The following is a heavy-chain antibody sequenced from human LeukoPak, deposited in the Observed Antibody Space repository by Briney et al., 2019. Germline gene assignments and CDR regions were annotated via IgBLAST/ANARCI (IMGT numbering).Heavy chain of an antibody. Sequence: GGSLRLSCAASGFTVSSNYMSWVRQAPGKGLEWVSAISGSGGSTYYADSVKGRFTISRDNSKNTLYLQMNSLRAEDTAVYYCAKGKEYYYGSGPYDYWGQGTLVTVSS. CDR3: AKGKEYYYGSGPYDY. D-gene: IGHD3-10*01. CDR1: GFTVSSNY. CDR2: ISGSGGST. V-gene: IGHV3-23*01. J-gene: IGHJ4*02.